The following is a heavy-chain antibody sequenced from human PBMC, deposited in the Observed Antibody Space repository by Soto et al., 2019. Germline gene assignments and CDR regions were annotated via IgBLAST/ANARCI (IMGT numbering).Heavy chain of an antibody. D-gene: IGHD3-3*01. CDR1: GFTFSSYA. CDR2: ISGSGGST. J-gene: IGHJ4*02. CDR3: AKGTRYYDFWSGYPHHFAY. Sequence: AGGSLRLSCAASGFTFSSYAMSWVRQAPGKGLEWVSAISGSGGSTYYADSVKGRFTISRDNSKNTLYLQMNSLRAEDTAVYYCAKGTRYYDFWSGYPHHFAYWGQGTLDTVSS. V-gene: IGHV3-23*01.